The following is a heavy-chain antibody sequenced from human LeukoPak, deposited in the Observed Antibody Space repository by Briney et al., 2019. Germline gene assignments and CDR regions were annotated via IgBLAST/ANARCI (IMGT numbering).Heavy chain of an antibody. V-gene: IGHV3-23*01. Sequence: PGGSLRLSCAASGFTFSSDAMSWVRQAPGKGLEWVSSISGSGGITYYADSVKGRFTISRDNSKNTLYLQMNSLRAEDTAVYYCAKERTSTYGYNWFDPWGRGALVTVSS. CDR2: ISGSGGIT. CDR1: GFTFSSDA. CDR3: AKERTSTYGYNWFDP. D-gene: IGHD3-10*01. J-gene: IGHJ5*02.